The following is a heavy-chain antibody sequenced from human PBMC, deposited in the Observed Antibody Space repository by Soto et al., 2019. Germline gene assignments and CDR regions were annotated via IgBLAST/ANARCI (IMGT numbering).Heavy chain of an antibody. Sequence: SETLSLTCAVYGGHFRGYPWSWIRQNPGKGLEWIGEINHSGSTNYNPSLKSRVTIYVDTSKNQFSLKLSAMTAADTAVYYCAGVYGSGSRNDYYEDYGKDVWGQGTTVTVSS. CDR3: AGVYGSGSRNDYYEDYGKDV. J-gene: IGHJ6*02. V-gene: IGHV4-34*01. CDR2: INHSGST. D-gene: IGHD3-10*01. CDR1: GGHFRGYP.